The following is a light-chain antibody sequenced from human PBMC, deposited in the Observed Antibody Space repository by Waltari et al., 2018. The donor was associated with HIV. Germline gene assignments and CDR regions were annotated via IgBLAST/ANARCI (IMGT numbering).Light chain of an antibody. J-gene: IGLJ2*01. Sequence: QSVLTQPPSKSGTPRQRVTISCSGGASTTGSNTVPWDQVFPGTAPKLLIYSPNHVSTGVPDRFSASKSGTSASLTISGLQFEDEAHYYCATWDDSGDGPMVFGRGTKLTVL. CDR3: ATWDDSGDGPMV. CDR1: ASTTGSNT. CDR2: SPN. V-gene: IGLV1-44*01.